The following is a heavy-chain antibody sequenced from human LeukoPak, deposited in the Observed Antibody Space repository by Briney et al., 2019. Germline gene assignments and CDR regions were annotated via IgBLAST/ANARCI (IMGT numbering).Heavy chain of an antibody. CDR1: GFTFTSYT. J-gene: IGHJ3*02. CDR3: AKRSSSGWGASAFDI. V-gene: IGHV3-48*01. D-gene: IGHD6-19*01. Sequence: PGGSLRLSCAASGFTFTSYTMNWVRQAPGKGLEWVSYITGGSGDIFYADSVRGRFTTSRDNAKNSLYLQMNSLTAEDTAVYYCAKRSSSGWGASAFDIWGHGTMVTVSS. CDR2: ITGGSGDI.